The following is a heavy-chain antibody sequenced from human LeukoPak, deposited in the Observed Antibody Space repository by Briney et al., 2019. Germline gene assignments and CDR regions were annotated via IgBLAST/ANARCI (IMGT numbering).Heavy chain of an antibody. V-gene: IGHV3-23*01. Sequence: PGGSLRLSCLASGFTFSSYSMSWVRQAPGKGLEWVSALSDGKEIPYYADSVKGRFTISRDNAKNTLYLQMNSLRAEDTAVYYCARVRWGGLYYFDYWGQGTLVTVSS. CDR1: GFTFSSYS. CDR2: LSDGKEIP. CDR3: ARVRWGGLYYFDY. D-gene: IGHD3-16*01. J-gene: IGHJ4*02.